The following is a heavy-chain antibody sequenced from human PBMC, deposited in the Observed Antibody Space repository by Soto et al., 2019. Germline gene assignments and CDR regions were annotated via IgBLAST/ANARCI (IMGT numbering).Heavy chain of an antibody. Sequence: ASVKVSCKASGGTFSSYAISWVRQAPGQGLEWMGGIIPIFGTANYAQKFQGRVTITADESTSTAYMELSSLRSEDTAVYYCARDPVIVVVPAAISVGGPYYYGMDVWGQGTTVTVSS. CDR1: GGTFSSYA. CDR3: ARDPVIVVVPAAISVGGPYYYGMDV. J-gene: IGHJ6*02. V-gene: IGHV1-69*13. D-gene: IGHD2-2*01. CDR2: IIPIFGTA.